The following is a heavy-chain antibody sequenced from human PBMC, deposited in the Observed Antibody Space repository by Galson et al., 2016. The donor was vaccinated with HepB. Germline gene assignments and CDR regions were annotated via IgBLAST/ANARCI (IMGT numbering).Heavy chain of an antibody. CDR2: IGGRDGDT. Sequence: SLRLSCAASGITFSNYAMSWVRQAPGKGLEWVSAIGGRDGDTYYADSVKGRFTISRDNSKNTMFLQMNSLRVGDTAEYYCPKVGHSRTYSLGHFYPWGQGSLVTVSS. D-gene: IGHD1-26*01. J-gene: IGHJ5*02. CDR3: PKVGHSRTYSLGHFYP. V-gene: IGHV3-23*01. CDR1: GITFSNYA.